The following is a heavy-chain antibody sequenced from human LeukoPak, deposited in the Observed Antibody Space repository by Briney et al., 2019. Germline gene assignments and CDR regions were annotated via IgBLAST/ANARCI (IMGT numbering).Heavy chain of an antibody. V-gene: IGHV4-34*01. CDR1: GGSFSGYY. Sequence: PSETLSLTCAVYGGSFSGYYWSWIRQPPGKGLEWIGEINHSGSTNYNPSLKSRVTISVDTSKNQFSPKLSSVTAADTAVYYCARWEGGSHYDFDYWGQGTLVTVSS. CDR2: INHSGST. CDR3: ARWEGGSHYDFDY. J-gene: IGHJ4*02. D-gene: IGHD1-26*01.